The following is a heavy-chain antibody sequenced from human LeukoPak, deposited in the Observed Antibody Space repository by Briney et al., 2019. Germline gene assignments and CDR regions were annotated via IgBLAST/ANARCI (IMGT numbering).Heavy chain of an antibody. CDR1: GGSISTYY. CDR3: AGNLSVPRPGWFDP. V-gene: IGHV4-59*01. J-gene: IGHJ5*02. Sequence: SETLSLTCTVSGGSISTYYWTWIRQPPGKGLEWIGHVYYSGSTNYNPSLKSRVTISVDTSKNQFSLNLNSVTAADTAMYYCAGNLSVPRPGWFDPWGQGTLVTVSS. CDR2: VYYSGST. D-gene: IGHD3-16*01.